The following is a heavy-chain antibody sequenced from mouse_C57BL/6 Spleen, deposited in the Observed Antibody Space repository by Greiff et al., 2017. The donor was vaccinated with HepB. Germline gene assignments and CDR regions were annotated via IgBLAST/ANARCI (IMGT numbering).Heavy chain of an antibody. CDR1: GYTFTSYW. Sequence: QVQLQQPGAELVKPGASVKLSCKASGYTFTSYWMHWVKQRPGQGLEWIGMIHPNSGSTNYNEKFKSKATLTVDKSSSTAYMQLSSLTSEDSAVDYCARDGNPGWFAYWGQGTLVTVSA. J-gene: IGHJ3*01. CDR2: IHPNSGST. D-gene: IGHD2-1*01. V-gene: IGHV1-64*01. CDR3: ARDGNPGWFAY.